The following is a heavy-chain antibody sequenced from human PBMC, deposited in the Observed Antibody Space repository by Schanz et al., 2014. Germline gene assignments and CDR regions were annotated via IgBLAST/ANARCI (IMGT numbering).Heavy chain of an antibody. V-gene: IGHV3-33*03. J-gene: IGHJ4*02. CDR1: GFTFNNYG. Sequence: QAQLVESGGGVVQPGRSLRLSCAASGFTFNNYGMHWVRQAPGKGLEWVALIYYDGSDKYYADFVEGRFTISRDNAKNSLYLQMNSLRPEDTALYYCAKVQTHTLYGGNSCFDYWGQGTLVTVSS. D-gene: IGHD2-21*02. CDR3: AKVQTHTLYGGNSCFDY. CDR2: IYYDGSDK.